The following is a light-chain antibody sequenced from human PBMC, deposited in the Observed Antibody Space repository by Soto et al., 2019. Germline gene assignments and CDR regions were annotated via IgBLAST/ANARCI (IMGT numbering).Light chain of an antibody. CDR1: QSVGTF. V-gene: IGKV3-11*01. CDR2: DAS. J-gene: IGKJ1*01. CDR3: QQCNNWPQWT. Sequence: EIVLTQSPATLSLSPGERATLSCRASQSVGTFFAWYQQKPGQVPRLLIYDASNRATGIPPRFSGSGSGTDFTLTISSLEPEDFAVYYCQQCNNWPQWTFGQGTKVDIK.